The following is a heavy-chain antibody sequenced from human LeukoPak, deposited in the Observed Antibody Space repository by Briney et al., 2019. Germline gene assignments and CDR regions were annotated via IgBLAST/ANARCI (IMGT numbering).Heavy chain of an antibody. Sequence: PGGSLRLSCAASGFTFSSYSMNWVRQAPGKGLEWVSSISSSSSYIYYADSVKGRFTISRDNAKNSLYLQMNSLRAEDTAVYYCARDPIVVVTARGYFDYWGQGTLVTVSS. CDR3: ARDPIVVVTARGYFDY. CDR2: ISSSSSYI. CDR1: GFTFSSYS. V-gene: IGHV3-21*01. D-gene: IGHD2-21*02. J-gene: IGHJ4*02.